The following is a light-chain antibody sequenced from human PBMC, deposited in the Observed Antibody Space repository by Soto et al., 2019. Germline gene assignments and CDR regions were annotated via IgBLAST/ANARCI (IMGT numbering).Light chain of an antibody. CDR2: DVS. J-gene: IGLJ3*02. V-gene: IGLV2-8*01. CDR1: SSDIGNYYS. Sequence: QSALTQPPSASGSPGQSVTISCTGTSSDIGNYYSVSWYQQHPGKAPKLMIFDVSRRPSGVPHRFSGSKSGNTASLPVSGHQPEDEDNYNCGPYTKGNDLVFGGGTNLTVL. CDR3: GPYTKGNDLV.